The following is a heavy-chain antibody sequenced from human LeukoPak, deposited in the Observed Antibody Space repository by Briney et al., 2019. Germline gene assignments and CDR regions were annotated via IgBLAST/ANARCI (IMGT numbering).Heavy chain of an antibody. Sequence: ASVKVSCKASGYTFTTYYMHCVRQAPGQGLEWMGIINPSGGYTNYAQKFQGRVSMTRDTSTSTVYMELSSLRSEDTAMYYCVRALWSGVDGFDIWGQGTMVTVSS. D-gene: IGHD5-24*01. CDR3: VRALWSGVDGFDI. J-gene: IGHJ3*02. CDR2: INPSGGYT. V-gene: IGHV1-46*01. CDR1: GYTFTTYY.